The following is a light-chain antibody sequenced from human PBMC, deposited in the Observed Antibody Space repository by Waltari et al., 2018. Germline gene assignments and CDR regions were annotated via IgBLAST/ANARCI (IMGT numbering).Light chain of an antibody. Sequence: EIGMTQSPATLSVSPGERATLSCRASQSVSGNLTWSQQKPRQAPRLLIYGASTRATGIPARFSGSGSGTEFTLTISSVQSEDFAVYYCQQYNNWPPLTFGGGTKVEIK. CDR2: GAS. CDR1: QSVSGN. CDR3: QQYNNWPPLT. V-gene: IGKV3-15*01. J-gene: IGKJ4*01.